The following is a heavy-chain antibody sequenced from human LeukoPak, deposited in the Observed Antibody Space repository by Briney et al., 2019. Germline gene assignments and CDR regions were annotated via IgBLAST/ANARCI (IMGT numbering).Heavy chain of an antibody. J-gene: IGHJ4*02. D-gene: IGHD6-19*01. V-gene: IGHV3-11*01. CDR1: GFTFSDYY. CDR2: ISSSGSTI. CDR3: GKTTTGYSSGRYPGWPVDY. Sequence: GGSLRLSCAASGFTFSDYYMSWIRQAPGKGLEWVSYISSSGSTIYYADSVKGRFTISRDNSKNTVYLQMDSLRVEDTAVYYCGKTTTGYSSGRYPGWPVDYWGQGTLVTVSS.